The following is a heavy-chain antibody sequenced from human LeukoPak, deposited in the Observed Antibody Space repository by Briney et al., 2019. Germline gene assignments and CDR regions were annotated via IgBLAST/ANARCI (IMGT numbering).Heavy chain of an antibody. Sequence: PGRSLRLSCAGYGFTFSSYGMHWVRQAPGKGLEWVAVISYDGSNKYYADSVKGRFTISRDNSKNTLYLQMNSLRAEDTAVYYCAKARAVAGKGGWFDPWGQGTLVTVSS. CDR2: ISYDGSNK. V-gene: IGHV3-30*18. CDR3: AKARAVAGKGGWFDP. CDR1: GFTFSSYG. D-gene: IGHD6-19*01. J-gene: IGHJ5*02.